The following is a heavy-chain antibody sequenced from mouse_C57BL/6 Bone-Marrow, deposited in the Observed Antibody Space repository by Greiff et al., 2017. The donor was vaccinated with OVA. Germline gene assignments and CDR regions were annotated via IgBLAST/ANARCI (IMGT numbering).Heavy chain of an antibody. J-gene: IGHJ3*01. V-gene: IGHV1-85*01. CDR2: LYPRDGST. Sequence: QVHVKQSGPELVKPGASVKLSCKASGYTFTSYDINWVKQRPGQGLEWIGWLYPRDGSTKYNEKFKGKATLTVDTSSSTAYMELHSLTSEDSAVYFCARGHYGSSPPFAYWGQGTLVTVSA. CDR3: ARGHYGSSPPFAY. CDR1: GYTFTSYD. D-gene: IGHD1-1*01.